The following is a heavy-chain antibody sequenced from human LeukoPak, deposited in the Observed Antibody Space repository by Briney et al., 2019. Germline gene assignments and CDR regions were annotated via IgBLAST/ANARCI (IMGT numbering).Heavy chain of an antibody. CDR3: VRDQGAFDM. V-gene: IGHV3-7*05. J-gene: IGHJ3*02. CDR2: IKQDACEK. Sequence: GGSLRLSCAGSGITLSSYWMSWVRQAPGKGLEWVGNIKQDACEKYFVDSLRGRFTISRDNAKNSLFLQMNSLRADDTAIYYCVRDQGAFDMWGHGTMVTVSS. CDR1: GITLSSYW.